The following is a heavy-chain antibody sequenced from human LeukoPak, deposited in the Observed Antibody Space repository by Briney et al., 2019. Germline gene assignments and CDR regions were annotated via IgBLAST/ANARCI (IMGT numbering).Heavy chain of an antibody. Sequence: SVKVSCKASGYTFNMYAMNWVRQAPGQGLEWMGWINTNTGNPTYAQGLTGRFVFSLDTSVSTAYLQINSLEAEDTAVYYCARDPRAAAPPWGQGTLVTVSS. D-gene: IGHD6-13*01. V-gene: IGHV7-4-1*02. CDR3: ARDPRAAAPP. J-gene: IGHJ5*02. CDR1: GYTFNMYA. CDR2: INTNTGNP.